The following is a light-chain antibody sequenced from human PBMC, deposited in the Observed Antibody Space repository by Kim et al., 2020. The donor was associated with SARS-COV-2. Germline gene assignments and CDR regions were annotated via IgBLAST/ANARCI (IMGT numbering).Light chain of an antibody. V-gene: IGLV2-14*01. CDR3: STQTSFRTL. CDR2: DVT. Sequence: QSALTQPASVSGSPGQSITIACTGTSSDVGGYNYVSWYQQHPGKAPKLMIYDVTERPSGVANRFSGSKSGNTASLTISGLQAEDEADYYCSTQTSFRTLFGGGTQLTVL. CDR1: SSDVGGYNY. J-gene: IGLJ3*02.